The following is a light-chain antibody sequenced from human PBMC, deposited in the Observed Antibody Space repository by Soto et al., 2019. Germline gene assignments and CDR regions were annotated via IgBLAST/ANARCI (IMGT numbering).Light chain of an antibody. CDR2: GAS. CDR3: QQYGSSGT. CDR1: QSVFNNH. J-gene: IGKJ1*01. V-gene: IGKV3-20*01. Sequence: IVLTQSPGTLSLSTGERATLSCRASQSVFNNHIGWYQQKPGQAPRLLIYGASSRATGIPDRFSGSGSGTDFTLTISRLEPEDFAVYYCQQYGSSGTFAQGTKVDIK.